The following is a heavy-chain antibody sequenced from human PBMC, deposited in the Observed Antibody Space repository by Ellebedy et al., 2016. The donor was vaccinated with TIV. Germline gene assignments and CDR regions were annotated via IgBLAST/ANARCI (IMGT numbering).Heavy chain of an antibody. J-gene: IGHJ4*02. CDR3: ARVRRGSYYFDY. V-gene: IGHV1-2*02. CDR2: VNPDSAGT. Sequence: ASVKVSXXASESTFTNYYIHWVRQAPGQGLDWMGWVNPDSAGTNYAQKFQGRVTMTRDTSISTAYMELSGLRSDDTAVYYCARVRRGSYYFDYWGQGTLVTVSS. CDR1: ESTFTNYY. D-gene: IGHD3-16*01.